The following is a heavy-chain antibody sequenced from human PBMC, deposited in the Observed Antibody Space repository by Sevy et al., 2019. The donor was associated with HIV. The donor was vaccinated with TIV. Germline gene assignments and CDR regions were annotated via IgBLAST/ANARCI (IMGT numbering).Heavy chain of an antibody. CDR3: ARDLSREFYFDY. J-gene: IGHJ4*02. Sequence: ASVKVSCKPSGYFFTAYYIHWVRQAPGQGLEWVGRINPNSGATDYAQNFKGRVTMTRDKSINTVYLELSSLRSDDTAEYFCARDLSREFYFDYWGQGTLVTVSS. V-gene: IGHV1-2*06. D-gene: IGHD3-10*01. CDR2: INPNSGAT. CDR1: GYFFTAYY.